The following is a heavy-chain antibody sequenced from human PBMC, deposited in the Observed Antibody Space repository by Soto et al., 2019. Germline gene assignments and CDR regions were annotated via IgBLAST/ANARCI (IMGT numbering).Heavy chain of an antibody. CDR3: AGGGYSYNLPLYGMDV. J-gene: IGHJ6*02. D-gene: IGHD5-18*01. Sequence: QVQLVQSGAEVKKPGSSVKLSCKDSGGTFSSYAISWVRQAPGQGLEWMGGIIPIFGTANYAQKFQGRGTLTADESTSTAYMELSSLRTEATAVYYCAGGGYSYNLPLYGMDVWGQGTTVTVSS. V-gene: IGHV1-69*01. CDR2: IIPIFGTA. CDR1: GGTFSSYA.